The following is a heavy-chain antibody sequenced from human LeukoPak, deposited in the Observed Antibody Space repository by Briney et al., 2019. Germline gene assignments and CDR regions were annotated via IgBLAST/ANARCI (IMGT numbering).Heavy chain of an antibody. Sequence: PGGSLRLSCAASGFTFSTFAMIWVPQSPGKGLEGVSSIFPSGGEIHYADSVRGRFTISRDNSKSTLSLQMNSLRVEDTAIYYCATYRQVLFPFESWGQGTLVTVSS. J-gene: IGHJ4*02. V-gene: IGHV3-23*01. D-gene: IGHD2-8*02. CDR3: ATYRQVLFPFES. CDR1: GFTFSTFA. CDR2: IFPSGGEI.